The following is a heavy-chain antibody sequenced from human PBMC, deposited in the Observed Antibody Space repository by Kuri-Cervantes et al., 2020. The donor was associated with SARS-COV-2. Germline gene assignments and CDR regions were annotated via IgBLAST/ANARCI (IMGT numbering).Heavy chain of an antibody. CDR1: GYTFTSYD. CDR2: MNPNSGNT. Sequence: ASVKVSCKASGYTFTSYDINWVRQATGQGLEWMGWMNPNSGNTGYAQKFQGRVTTTRNTSISTAYMELSSLRSEDTAVYYCARSVYYDSSGYYEGMDYWGQGTLVTVSS. D-gene: IGHD3-22*01. J-gene: IGHJ4*02. V-gene: IGHV1-8*03. CDR3: ARSVYYDSSGYYEGMDY.